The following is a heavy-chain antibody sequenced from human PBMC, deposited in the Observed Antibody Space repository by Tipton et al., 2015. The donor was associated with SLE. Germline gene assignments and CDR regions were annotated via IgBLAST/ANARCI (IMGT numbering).Heavy chain of an antibody. J-gene: IGHJ5*02. V-gene: IGHV4-39*01. CDR2: VYYSGST. CDR1: GGSISSSSYY. D-gene: IGHD1-26*01. Sequence: TLSLTCTVSGGSISSSSYYWGWIRQPPGKGLEWIGSVYYSGSTYHNPSLKSRVTISVDTSKNQFSLKLSSVTAADTAVYYCARKGATQWFDPWGPGTLVTVSS. CDR3: ARKGATQWFDP.